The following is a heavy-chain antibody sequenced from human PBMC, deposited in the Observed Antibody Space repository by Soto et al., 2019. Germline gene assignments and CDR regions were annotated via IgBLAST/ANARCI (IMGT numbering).Heavy chain of an antibody. CDR3: ARGTLPHSGSYYDDY. Sequence: SVKVSCKASGGTFSSYAISWVRQAPGQGLEWMGGIIPIFGTANYAQKFQGRVTITADESTNTAYMELSSLRSEDTAVYYCARGTLPHSGSYYDDYWGKGTLVTVSS. CDR2: IIPIFGTA. V-gene: IGHV1-69*13. J-gene: IGHJ4*02. CDR1: GGTFSSYA. D-gene: IGHD1-26*01.